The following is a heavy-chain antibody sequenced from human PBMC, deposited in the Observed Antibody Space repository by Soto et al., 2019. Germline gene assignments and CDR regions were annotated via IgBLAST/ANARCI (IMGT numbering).Heavy chain of an antibody. V-gene: IGHV4-39*01. J-gene: IGHJ5*02. CDR3: AGSLGLYSSSWRNWFDP. D-gene: IGHD6-13*01. Sequence: SETLSLTCTVSGGSISSSSYYWGWIRQPPGKGLEWIGGIYYSGSTYYNPSLKSRVTISVDTSKNQFSLKLSSVTAADTAVYYCAGSLGLYSSSWRNWFDPWGQGTLVTVSS. CDR2: IYYSGST. CDR1: GGSISSSSYY.